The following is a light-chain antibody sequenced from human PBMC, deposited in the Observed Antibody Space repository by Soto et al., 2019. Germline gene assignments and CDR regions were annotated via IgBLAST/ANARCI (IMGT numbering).Light chain of an antibody. J-gene: IGLJ1*01. Sequence: QSALTQPASVSGSPGQSITISCTGTSSDVGGYKYVSWYQQHPGKAPKLIIYEVSNRPSGVSHRFSGSKSGNTASLTISGLQAEDEADYYCNSYTSKSTGVFGTGTKLTVL. CDR1: SSDVGGYKY. CDR2: EVS. CDR3: NSYTSKSTGV. V-gene: IGLV2-14*01.